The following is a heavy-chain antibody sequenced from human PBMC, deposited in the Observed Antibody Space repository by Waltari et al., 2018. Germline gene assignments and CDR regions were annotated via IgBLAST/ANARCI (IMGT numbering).Heavy chain of an antibody. D-gene: IGHD3-9*01. CDR1: GGSFSGYY. J-gene: IGHJ4*02. CDR3: ARGTSYDIY. V-gene: IGHV4-34*01. CDR2: INHSGST. Sequence: QVQLQQWGAGMLKPSETLSLTCAVYGGSFSGYYWGWSRQPPGKGLGWIVEINHSGSTNYNPSRKSRVTISVDTCKDQFSLKLSSVTAADTAVYDCARGTSYDIYWGQGTLVTVSS.